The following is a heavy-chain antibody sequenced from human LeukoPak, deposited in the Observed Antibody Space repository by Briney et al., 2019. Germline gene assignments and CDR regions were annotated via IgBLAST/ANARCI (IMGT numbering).Heavy chain of an antibody. Sequence: SETLSPTCTVSGGSISSYYWSWIRQPPGKGLEWIGYIYYSGSTNYNPSLKSRVTISVDTSKNQFSLKLSSVTDADTAVYYCARARYGDYPDYWGQGTLVTVSS. V-gene: IGHV4-59*01. CDR1: GGSISSYY. D-gene: IGHD4-17*01. CDR3: ARARYGDYPDY. CDR2: IYYSGST. J-gene: IGHJ4*02.